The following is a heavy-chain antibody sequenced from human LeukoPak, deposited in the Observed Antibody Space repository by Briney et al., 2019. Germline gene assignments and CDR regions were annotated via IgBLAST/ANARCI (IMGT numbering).Heavy chain of an antibody. CDR3: VRLGYCSGSRCFGMDV. J-gene: IGHJ6*02. Sequence: PGGSLRLSCAGSGFTFSSYWMHWVRQVPGKGLVWVSHINSDESSTTYADSVKGRFTISRDNAKNTLYLQMNSLRAEDTAVYYCVRLGYCSGSRCFGMDVWGQGTTVTVSS. CDR2: INSDESST. CDR1: GFTFSSYW. V-gene: IGHV3-74*01. D-gene: IGHD2-15*01.